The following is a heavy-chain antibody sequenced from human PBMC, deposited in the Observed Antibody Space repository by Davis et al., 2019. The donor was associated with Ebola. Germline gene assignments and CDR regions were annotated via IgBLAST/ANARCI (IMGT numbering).Heavy chain of an antibody. CDR1: GGTFSDYA. Sequence: SVKVSCKASGGTFSDYAISWVRQAPGQGLEWMGGIIPLFGTAKYAQKFQGRVTITADESTRTAFMELSSLRPEDTAVYYRAREVPYGDFVETDYWGQGTLVTVSS. J-gene: IGHJ4*02. CDR3: AREVPYGDFVETDY. V-gene: IGHV1-69*13. CDR2: IIPLFGTA. D-gene: IGHD4-17*01.